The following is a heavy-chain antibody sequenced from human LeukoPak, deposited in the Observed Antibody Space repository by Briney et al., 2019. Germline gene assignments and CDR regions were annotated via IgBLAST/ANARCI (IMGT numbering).Heavy chain of an antibody. V-gene: IGHV1-2*02. J-gene: IGHJ6*03. Sequence: VASVKVSCKASGYTFTDYYMHWVRQAPGQGLEWMGWINPNSGGTNYAQKFQGRVTMTRDTSISTAYMELSRLRSDDTAMYYCARSDYNYYYMDVWGKGTTVTVSS. CDR2: INPNSGGT. CDR1: GYTFTDYY. CDR3: ARSDYNYYYMDV.